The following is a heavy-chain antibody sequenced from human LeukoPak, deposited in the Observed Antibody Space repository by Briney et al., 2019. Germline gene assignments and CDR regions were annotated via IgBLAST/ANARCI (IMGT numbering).Heavy chain of an antibody. D-gene: IGHD4-17*01. CDR2: ISYDGSNK. CDR3: ARDHSMEVVHDYGDLLDY. CDR1: GFTFSNYA. V-gene: IGHV3-30-3*01. J-gene: IGHJ4*02. Sequence: GGSLRLSCAASGFTFSNYAMHWVRQAPDKGLEWVAVISYDGSNKYYADSVKGRFTISRDNSKNTLYLQMNSLRAEDTAVYYCARDHSMEVVHDYGDLLDYWGQGTLVTVSS.